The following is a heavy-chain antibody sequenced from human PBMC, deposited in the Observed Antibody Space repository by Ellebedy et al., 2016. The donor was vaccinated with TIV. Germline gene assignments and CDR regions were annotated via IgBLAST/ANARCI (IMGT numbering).Heavy chain of an antibody. D-gene: IGHD6-19*01. CDR1: GFRFSSYA. V-gene: IGHV3-23*01. Sequence: GESLKISCAASGFRFSSYAINWVRQAPGKGLEWVSAISGSGGSSYYADSVKGRFSISRDNSKNTVYLQMNSLRVEDTAVYFCAREVEAVAGNTFEYWGQGTLVTVSS. CDR2: ISGSGGSS. J-gene: IGHJ4*02. CDR3: AREVEAVAGNTFEY.